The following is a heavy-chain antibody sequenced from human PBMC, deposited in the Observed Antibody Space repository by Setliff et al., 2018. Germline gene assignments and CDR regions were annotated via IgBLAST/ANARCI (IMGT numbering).Heavy chain of an antibody. V-gene: IGHV3-11*04. J-gene: IGHJ6*02. Sequence: GGSLRLSCAASGFTFSDYYMTWIRQAPGKGLEWVSYISRGGNTIYYADSVKGRFTISRDNARDSLYLQMNSRRAEDTAVYYCARDHVYGSQYYYYYYGMDVWGQGTTVTVSS. CDR2: ISRGGNTI. CDR3: ARDHVYGSQYYYYYYGMDV. CDR1: GFTFSDYY. D-gene: IGHD3-10*01.